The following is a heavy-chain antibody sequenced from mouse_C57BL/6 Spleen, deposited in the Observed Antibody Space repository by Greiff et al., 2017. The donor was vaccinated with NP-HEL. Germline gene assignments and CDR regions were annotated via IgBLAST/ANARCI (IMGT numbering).Heavy chain of an antibody. V-gene: IGHV5-12*01. CDR2: ISNGGGST. CDR1: GFTFSDYY. J-gene: IGHJ3*01. D-gene: IGHD3-2*02. CDR3: ARPEDSSGSWFAY. Sequence: EVQVVESGGGLVQPGGSLKLSCAASGFTFSDYYMYWVRQTPEKRLEWVAYISNGGGSTYYPDTVKGRFTISRDNAKNTLYLQMSRLKSEDTAMYYCARPEDSSGSWFAYWGQGTLVTVSA.